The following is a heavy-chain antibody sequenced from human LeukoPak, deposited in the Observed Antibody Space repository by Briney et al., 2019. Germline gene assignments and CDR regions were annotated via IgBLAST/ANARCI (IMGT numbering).Heavy chain of an antibody. Sequence: GASVKLSCKASGYTFTTYYLHWVRQAPGQGLEWLEMINTSSGDTNKARKFQGRLTVTRDTSTSTVYMELSGLTSEDAAVYYCVGKLRGGYFDFWGQGTLVTVSS. V-gene: IGHV1-46*01. CDR1: GYTFTTYY. CDR3: VGKLRGGYFDF. CDR2: INTSSGDT. J-gene: IGHJ4*02. D-gene: IGHD3-16*01.